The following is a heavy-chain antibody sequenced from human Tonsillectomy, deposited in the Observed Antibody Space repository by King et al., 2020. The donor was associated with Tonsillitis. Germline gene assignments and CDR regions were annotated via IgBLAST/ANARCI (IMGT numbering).Heavy chain of an antibody. CDR3: ARDPSYYGGSFDI. CDR1: GGSINNGGYY. CDR2: IYYSGST. V-gene: IGHV4-31*11. Sequence: QLQESGPVLVKPSQTLSLTCAVSGGSINNGGYYWSWIRQHPGKGLEWVGHIYYSGSTYYNPSLKSRLGISLDTSKNQFSRNLKSLTAADTAVYYCARDPSYYGGSFDIWGQGTMVIVSS. D-gene: IGHD4-23*01. J-gene: IGHJ3*02.